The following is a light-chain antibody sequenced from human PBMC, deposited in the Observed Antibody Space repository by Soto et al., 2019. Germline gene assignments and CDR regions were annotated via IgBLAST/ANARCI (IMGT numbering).Light chain of an antibody. Sequence: DIQMSQSPCTLSASVGDRVTISCRASHRISSRLAWYQQKPGQAPRLLISDASTLENGVPPRFSGSASETEFTLTISSLQPDDSATYYCQQYNSYWTFGQGTKVDI. J-gene: IGKJ1*01. CDR2: DAS. V-gene: IGKV1-5*01. CDR1: HRISSR. CDR3: QQYNSYWT.